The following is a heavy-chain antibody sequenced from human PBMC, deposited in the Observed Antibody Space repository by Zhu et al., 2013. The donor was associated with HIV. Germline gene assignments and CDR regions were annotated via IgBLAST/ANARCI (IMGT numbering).Heavy chain of an antibody. D-gene: IGHD2-2*01. CDR3: AREYIVVVRGYYYGMDV. V-gene: IGHV1-2*02. CDR2: INPNSGGT. J-gene: IGHJ6*02. CDR1: GYTFTGYY. Sequence: QVQLVQSGAEVKKPGASVKVSCKTSGYTFTGYYMYWVRQAPGQGLEWMGWINPNSGGTNYAQKFQGRVTMTRDTSISTAYMELSRLRSDDTAVYYCAREYIVVVRGYYYGMDVWGQGTTVTVSS.